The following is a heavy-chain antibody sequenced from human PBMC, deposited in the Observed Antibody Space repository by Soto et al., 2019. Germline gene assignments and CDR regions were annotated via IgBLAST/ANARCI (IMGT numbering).Heavy chain of an antibody. D-gene: IGHD3-10*01. CDR1: GYIFTNYD. CDR2: VSGYNGNK. CDR3: ARFGSAPYYYYGVDV. V-gene: IGHV1-18*03. Sequence: QVQLVQSETEVKKPGASVKVSCKASGYIFTNYDITWVRQAPGQGLEWMGWVSGYNGNKKYAQKFQDRVTMTTDTSTSTVYMGLRSLRSYDMAVYYCARFGSAPYYYYGVDVWRQGTTVFVSS. J-gene: IGHJ6*02.